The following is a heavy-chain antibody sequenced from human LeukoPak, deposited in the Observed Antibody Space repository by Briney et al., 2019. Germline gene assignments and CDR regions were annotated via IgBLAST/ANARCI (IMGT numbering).Heavy chain of an antibody. J-gene: IGHJ4*02. V-gene: IGHV4-38-2*02. D-gene: IGHD6-6*01. CDR3: ARDLGIAARPDY. CDR1: GYSISSGYY. CDR2: IYHSGST. Sequence: SETLSLTCTVSGYSISSGYYWGWIRQPPGKGLEWIGSIYHSGSTYYNPSLKSRVTISVDTSKNQFSLKLSSVTAADAAVYYCARDLGIAARPDYWGQGTLVTVSS.